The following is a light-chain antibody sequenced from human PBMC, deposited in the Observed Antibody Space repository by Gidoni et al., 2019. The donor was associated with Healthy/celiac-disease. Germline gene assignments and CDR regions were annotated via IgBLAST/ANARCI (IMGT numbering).Light chain of an antibody. CDR2: GAY. CDR1: QSVSIN. Sequence: EIVMTHSPDTLSVSPGESATLSCRDSQSVSINLDWYQQNPGQAPRLLIYGAYTRATGIPARCSGSGYGTEFKLTSSSLQSEDFAGYYCQQYNNWPLTFGGGTKVEIK. V-gene: IGKV3-15*01. CDR3: QQYNNWPLT. J-gene: IGKJ4*01.